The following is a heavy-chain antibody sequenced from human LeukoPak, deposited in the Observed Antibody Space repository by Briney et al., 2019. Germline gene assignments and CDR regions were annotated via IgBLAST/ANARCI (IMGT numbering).Heavy chain of an antibody. D-gene: IGHD3-10*01. J-gene: IGHJ4*02. CDR3: ARGLQPTYYYGSGSYYNVESFDY. CDR1: GGSISSGSYY. CDR2: IYTSGSP. Sequence: SETLSPTCTVSGGSISSGSYYWSWIRQPAGKGLEWIGRIYTSGSPNYNPSLKSRVTISVDTSKNQFSLKLSSVTAADTAVYYCARGLQPTYYYGSGSYYNVESFDYWGQGTLVTVSS. V-gene: IGHV4-61*02.